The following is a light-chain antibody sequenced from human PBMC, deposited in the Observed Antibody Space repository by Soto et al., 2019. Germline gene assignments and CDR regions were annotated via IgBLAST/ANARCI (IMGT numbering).Light chain of an antibody. V-gene: IGLV2-14*01. CDR2: DIT. J-gene: IGLJ1*01. Sequence: QSALTQPASVSGSPGQSITISCTGTSSDVGAYIYVSWYQQHPGKAPKLMIYDITNRPSGGSNRFSGSKSGNTAYLPISGLQAEEDADYYCVSFTTSSSYGFGTGTKVTVL. CDR3: VSFTTSSSYG. CDR1: SSDVGAYIY.